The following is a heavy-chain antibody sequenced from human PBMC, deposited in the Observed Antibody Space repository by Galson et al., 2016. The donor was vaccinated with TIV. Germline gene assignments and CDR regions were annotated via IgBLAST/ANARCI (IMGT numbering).Heavy chain of an antibody. Sequence: SVKVSCKASGDIFSSYSVNWVRQAPGQGPEWIGGIISIFKIANYAQNFQGRVTMTRNLSISTAYMELSSLTSEDTAIYYCARPSYGSAYYGLDVWGQGTTVTVSS. CDR3: ARPSYGSAYYGLDV. J-gene: IGHJ6*02. CDR2: IISIFKIA. D-gene: IGHD4-17*01. V-gene: IGHV1-69*05. CDR1: GDIFSSYS.